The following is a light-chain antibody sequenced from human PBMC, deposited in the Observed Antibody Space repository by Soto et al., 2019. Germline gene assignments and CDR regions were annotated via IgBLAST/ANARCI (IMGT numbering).Light chain of an antibody. CDR2: GAS. CDR3: QQYSDWPPT. V-gene: IGKV3-15*01. CDR1: QSVSSN. J-gene: IGKJ1*01. Sequence: TQSPATLSLSPGERATLSCRASQSVSSNLAWYQQKPGQAPRLLINGASTRATGIPARFSGSGSGTEFSLTISSLQSEDFAVYYCQQYSDWPPTFGQGTKVDIK.